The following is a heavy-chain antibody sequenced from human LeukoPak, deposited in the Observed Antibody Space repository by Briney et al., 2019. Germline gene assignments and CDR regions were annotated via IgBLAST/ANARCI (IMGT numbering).Heavy chain of an antibody. V-gene: IGHV3-73*01. CDR3: TRYSSSDNWFDP. Sequence: GGSLRLSCAASGFTFSGSAVHWVRQASGKGLEWVGRIRNKANSYATAYTASVKGRFTISRDDSKNTAYLQMNSLKTEDTAVYYCTRYSSSDNWFDPWGQGTLVTVSS. CDR2: IRNKANSYAT. D-gene: IGHD6-6*01. CDR1: GFTFSGSA. J-gene: IGHJ5*02.